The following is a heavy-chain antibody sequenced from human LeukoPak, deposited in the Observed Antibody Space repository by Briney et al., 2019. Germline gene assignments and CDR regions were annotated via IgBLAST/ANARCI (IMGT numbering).Heavy chain of an antibody. J-gene: IGHJ3*02. Sequence: SETLSLTCTVSGGSISSSSYYWGWIRQPPGKGLEWIGSIYYSGSTYYNPSLKSRVTISVDTSKNQFSLKLSSVTAADTAVYYCARLTPWANWFGVYDAFDIWGQGTMVTVSS. CDR3: ARLTPWANWFGVYDAFDI. CDR2: IYYSGST. D-gene: IGHD3-10*01. V-gene: IGHV4-39*07. CDR1: GGSISSSSYY.